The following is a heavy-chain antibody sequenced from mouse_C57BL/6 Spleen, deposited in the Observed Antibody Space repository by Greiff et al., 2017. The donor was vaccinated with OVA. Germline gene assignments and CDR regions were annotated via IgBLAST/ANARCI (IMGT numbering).Heavy chain of an antibody. D-gene: IGHD2-2*01. Sequence: QVQLQQPGAELVKPGASVKVSCKASGYTFTSYWMHWVKQRPGQGLEWIGRIHPSDSDTNYNPKFKGKATLTVDKSSSTAYMQLSSLTSEDSAVYYCAIPAGDYGYDGYFDYWGQGTTLTVSS. V-gene: IGHV1-74*01. J-gene: IGHJ2*01. CDR3: AIPAGDYGYDGYFDY. CDR1: GYTFTSYW. CDR2: IHPSDSDT.